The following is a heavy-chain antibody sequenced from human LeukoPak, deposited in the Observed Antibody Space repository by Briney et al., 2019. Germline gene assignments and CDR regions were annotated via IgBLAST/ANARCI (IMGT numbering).Heavy chain of an antibody. CDR3: ARDGFGELKNWFDP. Sequence: SVKVSCKASGYTFTSYGISWVRQAPGQGLEWMGCIIPIFGTAKYAQKFQDRVTITADESTSTAYMELSSLRSEDTAVYYCARDGFGELKNWFDPWGQGTLVTVSS. D-gene: IGHD3-10*01. V-gene: IGHV1-69*13. J-gene: IGHJ5*02. CDR1: GYTFTSYG. CDR2: IIPIFGTA.